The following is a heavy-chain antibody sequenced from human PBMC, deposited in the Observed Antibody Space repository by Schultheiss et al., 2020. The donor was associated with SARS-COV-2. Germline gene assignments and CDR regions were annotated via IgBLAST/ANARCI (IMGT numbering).Heavy chain of an antibody. J-gene: IGHJ4*02. Sequence: ASVKVSCKASGYTFTSYGISWVRQAPGQGLEWMGWINPNSGGTNYAQKFQGRVTMTTDTSTSTAYMELSSLRSEDTAVYYCGIYGGYSYGFHYWGQGTLVTVSS. CDR3: GIYGGYSYGFHY. CDR1: GYTFTSYG. CDR2: INPNSGGT. V-gene: IGHV1-18*01. D-gene: IGHD5-18*01.